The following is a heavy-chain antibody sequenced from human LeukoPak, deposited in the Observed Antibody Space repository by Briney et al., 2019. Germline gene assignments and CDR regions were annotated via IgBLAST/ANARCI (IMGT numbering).Heavy chain of an antibody. Sequence: SETLSLTCTVSGGSISSYYWSWIRQPPGKGLEWIGYIYYSGSTNYNPSLKSRVTISVDTSKNQFSLKLSSVTAADTAVYYCARGWDWNDEGDNWFDPWGQGTLVTVSS. CDR3: ARGWDWNDEGDNWFDP. CDR1: GGSISSYY. D-gene: IGHD1-1*01. V-gene: IGHV4-59*12. CDR2: IYYSGST. J-gene: IGHJ5*02.